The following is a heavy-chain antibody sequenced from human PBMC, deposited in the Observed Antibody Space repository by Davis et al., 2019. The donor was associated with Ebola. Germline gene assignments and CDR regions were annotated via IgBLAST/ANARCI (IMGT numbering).Heavy chain of an antibody. D-gene: IGHD3-22*01. CDR1: GGSISSSNW. CDR3: ARDYYDSSGYYLEGY. Sequence: GSLRLSCAVSGGSISSSNWWSWVRQPPGKGLEWIGEIYHSGSTNYNPSLKSRVTISVDKSKNQFSLKLSSVTAADTAVYYCARDYYDSSGYYLEGYWGQGTLVTVSS. V-gene: IGHV4-4*02. J-gene: IGHJ4*02. CDR2: IYHSGST.